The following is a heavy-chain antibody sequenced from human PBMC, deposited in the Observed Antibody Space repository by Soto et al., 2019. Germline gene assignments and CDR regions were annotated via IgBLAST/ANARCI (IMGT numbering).Heavy chain of an antibody. CDR1: GGSINSDDYS. Sequence: QVQLRESGPGLVKPSQTLSLTCTVSGGSINSDDYSWTWIRQSPGKGLEWIGYVYSSGITYYNPSLKCRITISADTSKNQFSLKLTSVTAADTAVYYCAREFKFFGEPTHWCQGTRVIVSS. CDR2: VYSSGIT. D-gene: IGHD3-10*01. CDR3: AREFKFFGEPTH. V-gene: IGHV4-30-4*01. J-gene: IGHJ4*02.